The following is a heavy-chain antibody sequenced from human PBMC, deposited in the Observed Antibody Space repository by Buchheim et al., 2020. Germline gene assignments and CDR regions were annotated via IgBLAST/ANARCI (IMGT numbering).Heavy chain of an antibody. CDR1: GGSFSGYY. CDR3: ARGLYPYFDY. CDR2: INHSGST. V-gene: IGHV4-34*01. Sequence: QVRLQQWGAGLLKPSETLSLTCAVYGGSFSGYYWSWIRQPPGKGLEWIGEINHSGSTNYNPSLKSRATISVDTSNNQFSLKLSSVTAADTAVYYCARGLYPYFDYWGQGTL. J-gene: IGHJ4*02.